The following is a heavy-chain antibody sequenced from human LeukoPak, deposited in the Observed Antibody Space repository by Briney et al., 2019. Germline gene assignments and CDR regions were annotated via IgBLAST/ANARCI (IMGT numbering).Heavy chain of an antibody. CDR2: ISSSSSYI. Sequence: GGSLRLSCAASGFTFSSYSMNWVRQAPGKGLEWVSSISSSSSYIYYADSVKGRFTISRDNAKNSLYLQMNSLRAEDAAVYYCARPGYGSSWYYFDYWGQGTLVTVSS. V-gene: IGHV3-21*01. J-gene: IGHJ4*02. D-gene: IGHD6-13*01. CDR3: ARPGYGSSWYYFDY. CDR1: GFTFSSYS.